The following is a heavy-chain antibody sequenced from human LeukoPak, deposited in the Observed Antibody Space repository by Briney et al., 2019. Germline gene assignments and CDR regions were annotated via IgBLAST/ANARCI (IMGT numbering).Heavy chain of an antibody. CDR3: AKQRGGSCYSAFDH. D-gene: IGHD2-15*01. CDR1: GFTFSIYA. V-gene: IGHV3-23*01. Sequence: GGSLRLSCAASGFTFSIYAMSCVRQAPGKGLEWVSSICGSTSTTYYADSVKGRFTISRDNSKNTLYLQMNSLRAADTAVYYCAKQRGGSCYSAFDHWGQGTRATVSS. CDR2: ICGSTSTT. J-gene: IGHJ4*02.